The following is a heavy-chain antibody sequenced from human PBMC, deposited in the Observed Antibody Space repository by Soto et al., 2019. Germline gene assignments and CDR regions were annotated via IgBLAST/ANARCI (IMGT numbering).Heavy chain of an antibody. D-gene: IGHD3-10*01. CDR2: ARDKTNDYST. CDR1: GFIFSDHY. V-gene: IGHV3-72*01. J-gene: IGHJ6*03. CDR3: GRARSSSKGTYMDV. Sequence: DVQVVESGGGLVQPGGSLRLSCTGSGFIFSDHYIDCARQAPGKGLEWIGRARDKTNDYSTAYGASVKGRFIVLRDDLKNSVYLQMNSLRSEDTAVYYCGRARSSSKGTYMDVWGRGTTVIVSS.